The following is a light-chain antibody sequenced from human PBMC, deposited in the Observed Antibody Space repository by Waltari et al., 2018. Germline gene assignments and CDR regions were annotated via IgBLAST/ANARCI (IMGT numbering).Light chain of an antibody. V-gene: IGKV2-40*01. Sequence: DIVMTQTPLSLPISPGEPASVSCTSSQSLLHINGNTYLQWYLQKPGQSPHLLIYGGSKRASGVPSRFSGSGSGTHFTLTISNVEADDFGIYYCVQTMTFPRTFGQGTKVEIK. CDR2: GGS. CDR1: QSLLHINGNTY. CDR3: VQTMTFPRT. J-gene: IGKJ1*01.